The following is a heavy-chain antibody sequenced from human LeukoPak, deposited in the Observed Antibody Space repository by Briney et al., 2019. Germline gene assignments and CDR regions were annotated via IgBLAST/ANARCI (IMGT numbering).Heavy chain of an antibody. D-gene: IGHD1-26*01. CDR2: IHYSGTT. V-gene: IGHV4-39*07. Sequence: SETLSLTCNVSGASIRISNYFWGWIRQPPGKGLEWIGNIHYSGTTYYNPSLKSRVTISVDTSKNHFSLKLSSVTAADTAVYYCARDTIVGATDYWGQGTLVTVSS. CDR3: ARDTIVGATDY. CDR1: GASIRISNYF. J-gene: IGHJ4*02.